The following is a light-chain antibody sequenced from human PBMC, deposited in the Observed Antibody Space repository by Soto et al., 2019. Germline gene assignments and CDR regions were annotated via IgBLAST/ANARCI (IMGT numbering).Light chain of an antibody. V-gene: IGKV4-1*01. J-gene: IGKJ3*01. CDR1: QSVLYSSNNKNY. CDR2: WVS. Sequence: DIVMTQSPDSLAVSLGERATINCKSSQSVLYSSNNKNYLAWYQQKPGQPPKLLIYWVSTRESGVPDRFSGSGYGTDFTVTISRLQAEDVAVYYCQQSYSTPFTFGPGTKVDIK. CDR3: QQSYSTPFT.